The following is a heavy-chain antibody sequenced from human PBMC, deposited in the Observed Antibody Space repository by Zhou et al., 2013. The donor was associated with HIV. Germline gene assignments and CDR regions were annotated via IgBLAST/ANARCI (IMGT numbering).Heavy chain of an antibody. CDR3: ARGPITMVRGVITDYYYYGMDV. V-gene: IGHV1-69*04. CDR2: INPNDFST. D-gene: IGHD3-10*01. J-gene: IGHJ6*02. Sequence: QVQLVQSGAEVKKPGSSVKVSCKASGGTFSGHVITWVRQAPGQGLEWMGIINPNDFSTTYAQKFQGRVTMTSDTSTSTAYMELSSLRSEDTAVYYCARGPITMVRGVITDYYYYGMDVWGQGTTVTVSS. CDR1: GGTFSGHV.